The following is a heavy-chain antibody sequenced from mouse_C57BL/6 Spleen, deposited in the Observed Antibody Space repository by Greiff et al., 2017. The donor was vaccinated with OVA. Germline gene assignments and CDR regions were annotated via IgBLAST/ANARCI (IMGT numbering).Heavy chain of an antibody. Sequence: EVKLLESGGGLVQPGGSMKLSCVASGFTFSNYWMNWVRQSPEKGLEWVAQIRLKSDNYATHYAESVKGRFTISRDDSKSSVYLQMNNLRAEDTGIYYCTEDDGYYNYAMDYWGQGTSVTVSS. J-gene: IGHJ4*01. D-gene: IGHD2-3*01. CDR1: GFTFSNYW. CDR2: IRLKSDNYAT. V-gene: IGHV6-3*01. CDR3: TEDDGYYNYAMDY.